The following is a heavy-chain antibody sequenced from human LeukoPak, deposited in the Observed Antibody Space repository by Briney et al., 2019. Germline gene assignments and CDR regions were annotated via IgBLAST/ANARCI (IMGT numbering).Heavy chain of an antibody. D-gene: IGHD2-15*01. Sequence: PGGSLRLSCAVSGFSFRSYGMHWIRQAPGKGLEWLAMISYDGSEEHYLDSVQGRFTISRDNLKNTLHLQLNSLRPDDSAIYYWAKGVDTVVDIAYFDSWGQGAPVTVSS. CDR1: GFSFRSYG. CDR3: AKGVDTVVDIAYFDS. V-gene: IGHV3-30*18. CDR2: ISYDGSEE. J-gene: IGHJ4*02.